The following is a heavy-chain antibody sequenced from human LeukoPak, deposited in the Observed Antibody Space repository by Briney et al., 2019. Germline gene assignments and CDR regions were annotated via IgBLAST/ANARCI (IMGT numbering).Heavy chain of an antibody. Sequence: ASVKVSXKTSGFTFTAYYVHWVRQAPGEGLEWMGWINPNSGGTNYAQKFQGRVTMTRDTSISTAYMELSRLRSDDTAVYYCARAREPGIAVAGTFDYWGQGTLVTVSS. CDR1: GFTFTAYY. D-gene: IGHD6-19*01. CDR2: INPNSGGT. V-gene: IGHV1-2*02. CDR3: ARAREPGIAVAGTFDY. J-gene: IGHJ4*02.